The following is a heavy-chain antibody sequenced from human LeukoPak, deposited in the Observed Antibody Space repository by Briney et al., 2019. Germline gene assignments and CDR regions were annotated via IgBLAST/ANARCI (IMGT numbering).Heavy chain of an antibody. V-gene: IGHV3-7*01. CDR3: ARDKPRGSYYGSIFDS. CDR2: IRYDGGER. Sequence: PGGSLRLSCEVSGFSFSSYWMSWVRQPRGRGLGGGANIRYDGGERYDVDSVKGRFTISRDIAKNSLYLQMNSLRAEDAAVYYCARDKPRGSYYGSIFDSWGQGTLVTVSS. J-gene: IGHJ4*02. D-gene: IGHD1-26*01. CDR1: GFSFSSYW.